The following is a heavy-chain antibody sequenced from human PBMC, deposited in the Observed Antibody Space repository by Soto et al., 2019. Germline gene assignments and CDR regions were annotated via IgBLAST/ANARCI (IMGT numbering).Heavy chain of an antibody. CDR3: ARRGSSYSFDV. V-gene: IGHV1-3*04. CDR1: GAASDTYT. D-gene: IGHD3-10*01. CDR2: INIGDGVS. J-gene: IGHJ3*01. Sequence: QVQFVQSGAEVAKPGASVKVSCKASGAASDTYTVHWVRQAPGQGLEWMGWINIGDGVSKSSQDFQDRVSITRDRPASTFYLELRNLKFEDTATYYCARRGSSYSFDVWGPGTMVTVSS.